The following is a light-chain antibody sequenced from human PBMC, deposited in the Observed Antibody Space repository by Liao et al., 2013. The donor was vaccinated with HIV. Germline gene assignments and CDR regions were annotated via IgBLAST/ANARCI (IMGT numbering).Light chain of an antibody. CDR3: QVWDSSSDHVV. J-gene: IGLJ3*02. Sequence: SYELTQPPSVSVAPGKAAKITCGGNNIGIKSVHWYQQKPGQAPVLVIYSDSDRPSGIPERFSGSNSGNTATLTISRVEAGDEADYYCQVWDSSSDHVVFGGQTKLTVL. V-gene: IGLV3-21*01. CDR1: NIGIKS. CDR2: SDS.